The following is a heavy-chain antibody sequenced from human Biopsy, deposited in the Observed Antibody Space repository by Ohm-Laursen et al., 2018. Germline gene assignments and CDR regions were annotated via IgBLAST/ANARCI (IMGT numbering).Heavy chain of an antibody. CDR3: ARNLGVTPGYQDY. CDR2: IWYDGSDQ. D-gene: IGHD2-2*01. V-gene: IGHV3-33*01. Sequence: SLRLSCSASGFIFKSYGMHWVRQAPGKGLEWVALIWYDGSDQYYADSVKGRFTISRDNSKNTVYLQMNSLRAEDTAVYYCARNLGVTPGYQDYWGQGTLVTVSS. CDR1: GFIFKSYG. J-gene: IGHJ4*02.